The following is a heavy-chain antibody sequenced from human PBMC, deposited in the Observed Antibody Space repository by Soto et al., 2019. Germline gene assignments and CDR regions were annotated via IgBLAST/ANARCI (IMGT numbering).Heavy chain of an antibody. CDR2: ISYDGGNK. Sequence: PGGSLRLSCAASGFIFSSYGMHWVRQAPGKGLEWLADISYDGGNKFYADSMKGRFLISRDNSKNTLYLQMNSLRAEDTAVYYCAKEGPMSYCSSTSCGFGYYYGMDVWGQGTTVTVSS. D-gene: IGHD2-2*01. J-gene: IGHJ6*02. CDR3: AKEGPMSYCSSTSCGFGYYYGMDV. CDR1: GFIFSSYG. V-gene: IGHV3-30*18.